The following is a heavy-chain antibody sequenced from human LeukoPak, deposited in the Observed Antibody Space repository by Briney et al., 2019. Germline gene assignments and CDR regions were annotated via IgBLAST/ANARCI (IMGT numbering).Heavy chain of an antibody. CDR3: ARGDPHADL. CDR2: ITISGHTK. Sequence: PGGSLRLSCAASGFDLHTYEMNWVRQAPGKGLEWIADITISGHTKNYADSVKGRFTISRDSARTSLYLQMNSLRVKDTGVYFCARGDPHADLWGQGTLVTVSS. V-gene: IGHV3-48*03. J-gene: IGHJ5*02. CDR1: GFDLHTYE.